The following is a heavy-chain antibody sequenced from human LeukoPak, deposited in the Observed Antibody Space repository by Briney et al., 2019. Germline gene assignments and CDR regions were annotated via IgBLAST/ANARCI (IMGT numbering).Heavy chain of an antibody. CDR2: IYNRDNT. CDR1: GASISGYY. D-gene: IGHD2-21*02. Sequence: SETLSLTCTVSGASISGYYWSWLRQSAGKGREWIGRIYNRDNTNYDPSRKNSVTMAIAPSKNQFSQNPTSMPAAETGVYYCARGPRGADAYSVDYWSQGTLVTVSS. J-gene: IGHJ4*02. CDR3: ARGPRGADAYSVDY. V-gene: IGHV4-4*07.